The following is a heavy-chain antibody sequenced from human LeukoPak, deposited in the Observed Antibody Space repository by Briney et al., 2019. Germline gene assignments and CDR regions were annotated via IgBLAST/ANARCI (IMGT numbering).Heavy chain of an antibody. CDR2: IKQDGSEK. Sequence: GGSLRLSCVASGFTFSSYWMSWVRQAPGKGLEWVANIKQDGSEKYYVDSVKGRFTISRDNAKNSLYLQMNSLRAEDTAVYYCARDLVAAIGYDYWGQGTLVTVSS. J-gene: IGHJ4*02. D-gene: IGHD2-15*01. CDR3: ARDLVAAIGYDY. CDR1: GFTFSSYW. V-gene: IGHV3-7*03.